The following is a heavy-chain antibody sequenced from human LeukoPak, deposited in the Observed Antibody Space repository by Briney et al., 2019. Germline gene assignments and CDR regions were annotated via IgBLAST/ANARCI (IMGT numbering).Heavy chain of an antibody. CDR1: GYTFTSHG. Sequence: GASVKVSCKASGYTFTSHGISWVRQAPGQGLEWMGWVSAYNGNTNYAQKLQGRVTMTTDTSTSTAYMELRSLRSDDTAVYYCASTTGTTTDYWGQGTLVTVSS. V-gene: IGHV1-18*01. J-gene: IGHJ4*02. D-gene: IGHD1-1*01. CDR2: VSAYNGNT. CDR3: ASTTGTTTDY.